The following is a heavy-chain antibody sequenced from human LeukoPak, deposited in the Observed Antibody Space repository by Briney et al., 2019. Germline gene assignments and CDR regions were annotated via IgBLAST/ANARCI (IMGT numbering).Heavy chain of an antibody. J-gene: IGHJ4*02. Sequence: GGSLRLTCVGSVFTFSSSWIHWVRQVPGKGLVWVSRLNTDGSNTAHADSVEGRFTLSSDNAKNTVYLQMNSLRDDDTGLYYCARGAVAADTWGQGTLVIVSS. V-gene: IGHV3-74*01. CDR3: ARGAVAADT. CDR1: VFTFSSSW. CDR2: LNTDGSNT. D-gene: IGHD2-15*01.